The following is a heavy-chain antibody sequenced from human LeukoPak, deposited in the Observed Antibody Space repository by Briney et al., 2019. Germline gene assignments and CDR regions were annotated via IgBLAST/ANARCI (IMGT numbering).Heavy chain of an antibody. D-gene: IGHD3-22*01. CDR3: AREWDYYDSSGHNWFDP. V-gene: IGHV3-33*08. Sequence: GGSLRLSCAASGFTFNNYWMSWVRQAPGKGLEWVAVIWYDGSNKYYADSVKGRFTISRDNSKNTLYLQMNSLRAEDTAVYYCAREWDYYDSSGHNWFDPWGQGTLVTVSS. J-gene: IGHJ5*02. CDR1: GFTFNNYW. CDR2: IWYDGSNK.